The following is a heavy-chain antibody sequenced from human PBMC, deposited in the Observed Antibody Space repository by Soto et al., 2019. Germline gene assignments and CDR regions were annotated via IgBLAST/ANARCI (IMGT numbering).Heavy chain of an antibody. D-gene: IGHD7-27*01. CDR1: GGSFSGYY. J-gene: IGHJ4*02. CDR2: INHSGST. Sequence: SETLSLTCAVYGGSFSGYYWSWIRQPPGKGLEWIGEINHSGSTNYNPSLKTRVTISIDTSKNQFSLKLSSVTAADTAVYYCARGWGRIFDDWGQGTLGTVSS. CDR3: ARGWGRIFDD. V-gene: IGHV4-34*01.